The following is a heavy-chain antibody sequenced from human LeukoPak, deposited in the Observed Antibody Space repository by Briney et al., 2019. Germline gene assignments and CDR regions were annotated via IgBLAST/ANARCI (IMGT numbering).Heavy chain of an antibody. CDR3: ARVDYDYIWGSYSYYYYYMDV. V-gene: IGHV3-74*01. J-gene: IGHJ6*03. CDR2: INSDGCST. CDR1: GFTFSSYC. D-gene: IGHD3-16*01. Sequence: GGSLRLSCAASGFTFSSYCMHWVRQSPGKGLVWVSRINSDGCSTSYADSVKGRFTSSRDNAKNTLYLQMNSLRAEDTAVYYCARVDYDYIWGSYSYYYYYMDVWGKGTTVTVSS.